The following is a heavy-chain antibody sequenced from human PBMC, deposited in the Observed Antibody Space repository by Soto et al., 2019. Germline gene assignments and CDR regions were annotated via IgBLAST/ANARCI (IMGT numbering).Heavy chain of an antibody. CDR2: IDWDDDK. D-gene: IGHD6-13*01. V-gene: IGHV2-5*08. Sequence: TLSLTCTVSGGSISSYYWSWIRQPPGKALEWLALIDWDDDKRYSPSLKSRLTITKDTSKNQVVLTMTNMDPVDTATYYCAHTMGSSWIYYYYGMDVWGQGTTVTVSS. J-gene: IGHJ6*02. CDR1: GGSISSYYW. CDR3: AHTMGSSWIYYYYGMDV.